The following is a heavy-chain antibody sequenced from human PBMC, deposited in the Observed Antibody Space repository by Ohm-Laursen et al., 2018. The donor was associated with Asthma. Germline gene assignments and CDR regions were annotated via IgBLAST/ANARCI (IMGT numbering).Heavy chain of an antibody. V-gene: IGHV4-39*01. Sequence: TLSLTCTVSGGSTSSSSYYWGWIRQPPGKGLEWIGSIYYSGSTYYNPSLKSRVTISVDTSKNQFSLKLSSVTAADTAVYYCRIVVVAAHYYYGMDVWGQGTTVTVSS. J-gene: IGHJ6*02. CDR1: GGSTSSSSYY. CDR2: IYYSGST. CDR3: RIVVVAAHYYYGMDV. D-gene: IGHD2-15*01.